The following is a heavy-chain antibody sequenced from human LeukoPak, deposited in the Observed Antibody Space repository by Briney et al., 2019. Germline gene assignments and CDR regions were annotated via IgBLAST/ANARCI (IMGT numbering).Heavy chain of an antibody. V-gene: IGHV4-39*02. CDR1: GGSIRSGSHY. CDR3: AKRDDSGGNLVDL. Sequence: PSETLSLTCTVSGGSIRSGSHYWAWIRQPPGKGLWRIGSIYYSGNTYYNPSLENRVTISIDTSKNHFSLKLSSLSAADTSVYYCAKRDDSGGNLVDLWGQGTLVTVS. CDR2: IYYSGNT. D-gene: IGHD3-22*01. J-gene: IGHJ4*02.